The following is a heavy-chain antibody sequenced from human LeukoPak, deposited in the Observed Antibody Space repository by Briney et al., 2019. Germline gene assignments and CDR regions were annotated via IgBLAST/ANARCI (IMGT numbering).Heavy chain of an antibody. D-gene: IGHD3-22*01. CDR1: GGSFSGYY. CDR2: INHSGST. J-gene: IGHJ4*02. V-gene: IGHV4-34*01. Sequence: SETLSLTCAVYGGSFSGYYWSWIRQPPGKGLEWIGEINHSGSTNYNPSLKSRVTISVDTSKNQFSLKLSSVTAADTAVYYCARRGSRHPFQYYYDSSGYQDYWGQGTLVTVSS. CDR3: ARRGSRHPFQYYYDSSGYQDY.